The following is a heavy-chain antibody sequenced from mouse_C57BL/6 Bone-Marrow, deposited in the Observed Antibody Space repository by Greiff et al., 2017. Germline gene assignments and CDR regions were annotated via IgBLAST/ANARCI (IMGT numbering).Heavy chain of an antibody. V-gene: IGHV1-64*01. CDR2: IDPYSSST. Sequence: VQLQQPGAELVKPGASVKLSCKASGYTFTSYWMHWVKQRPGQGLEWIGVIDPYSSSTNYNEKFKVKATLTVDTSSSTADMQLRSLTSEYAAVYFCARTGGVAYWGQGTRVTVSA. J-gene: IGHJ3*01. CDR3: ARTGGVAY. CDR1: GYTFTSYW.